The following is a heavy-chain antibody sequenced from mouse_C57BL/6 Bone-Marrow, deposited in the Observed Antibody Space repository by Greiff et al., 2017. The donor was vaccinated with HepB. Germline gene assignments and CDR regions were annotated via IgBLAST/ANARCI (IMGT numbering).Heavy chain of an antibody. CDR2: IYPGSGNT. V-gene: IGHV1-76*01. CDR1: GYTFTDYY. J-gene: IGHJ3*01. CDR3: AQNWFAY. Sequence: VQGVESGAELVRPGASVKLSCKASGYTFTDYYINWVKQRPGQGLEWIARIYPGSGNTYYNEKFKGKATLTAEKSSSTAYMQLSSLTSEDSAVYFCAQNWFAYWGQGTLVTVSA.